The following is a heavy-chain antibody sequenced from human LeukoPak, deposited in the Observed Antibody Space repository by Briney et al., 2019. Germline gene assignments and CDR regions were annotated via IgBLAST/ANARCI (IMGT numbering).Heavy chain of an antibody. J-gene: IGHJ4*02. V-gene: IGHV3-33*06. CDR1: KFTFSHYG. Sequence: PGRSLRLSCAASKFTFSHYGMHWVRQSPGKGLQWVAVIWSDGTNLYYADSVKGRFTISRDNSNKMVYLQMNSLRADDTGVYYCAKDAQRGFDYSNTLEYWGQGDLVIVSS. D-gene: IGHD4-11*01. CDR3: AKDAQRGFDYSNTLEY. CDR2: IWSDGTNL.